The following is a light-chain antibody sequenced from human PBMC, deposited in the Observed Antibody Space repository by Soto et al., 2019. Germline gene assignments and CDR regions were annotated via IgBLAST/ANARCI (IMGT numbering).Light chain of an antibody. CDR1: QAVNNNY. CDR3: QQYGSSPFT. J-gene: IGKJ3*01. CDR2: GAS. V-gene: IGKV3-20*01. Sequence: EIVLTQSPGTLSLSPGERVTLSCRASQAVNNNYLAWYQQIPGQAPRLLIYGASNRATGIPGRFGGSGSGTDFTLTISRLEPEDFAVYYCQQYGSSPFTFGPGTKVDIK.